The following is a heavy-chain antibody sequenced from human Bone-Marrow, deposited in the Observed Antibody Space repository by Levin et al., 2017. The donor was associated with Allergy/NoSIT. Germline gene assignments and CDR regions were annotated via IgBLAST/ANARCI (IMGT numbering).Heavy chain of an antibody. CDR1: GFSFSDYW. CDR2: IKPDGSEK. CDR3: ASPDSSDGVFDI. D-gene: IGHD6-19*01. J-gene: IGHJ3*02. Sequence: PGGSLRLSCAASGFSFSDYWLTWVRQAPGKGLEWVANIKPDGSEKNYAGSVTGRFNISRDNAQNSLYLQMKYLSAEDTAVYYCASPDSSDGVFDIWGPGTMVTVSS. V-gene: IGHV3-7*01.